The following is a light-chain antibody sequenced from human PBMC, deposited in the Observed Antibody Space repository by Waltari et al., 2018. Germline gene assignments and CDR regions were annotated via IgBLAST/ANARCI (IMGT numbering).Light chain of an antibody. V-gene: IGKV3-11*01. CDR1: QSISDS. Sequence: EIVLTQSPGTLSLSPGERATLSCRASQSISDSLAWYQQKPGQAPRRLIYDASNRATGIPARFSGSGSVTDFTLTISSLEPEDLAVYFCHQRSSWPQTFGQGTKVEIK. CDR2: DAS. J-gene: IGKJ1*01. CDR3: HQRSSWPQT.